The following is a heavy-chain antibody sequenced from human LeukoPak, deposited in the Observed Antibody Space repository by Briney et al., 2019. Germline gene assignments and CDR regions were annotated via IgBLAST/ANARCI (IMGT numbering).Heavy chain of an antibody. Sequence: SLRLSCAASAFTFSTSGMHWVRQAPGKGLEWVAFIWSDGSNEYYADSVKGRFTISRDNSKNTLYLQMNSLRAEDTAVYYCAREGGSYHYFDYWGQGTLVTVSS. D-gene: IGHD1-26*01. CDR3: AREGGSYHYFDY. J-gene: IGHJ4*02. CDR1: AFTFSTSG. V-gene: IGHV3-33*01. CDR2: IWSDGSNE.